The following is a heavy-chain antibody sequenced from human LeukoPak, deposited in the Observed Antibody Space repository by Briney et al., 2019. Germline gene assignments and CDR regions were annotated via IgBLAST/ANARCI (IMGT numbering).Heavy chain of an antibody. V-gene: IGHV3-7*01. J-gene: IGHJ2*01. Sequence: GGSLTLSCAASGFSFSSYWMSWVRQAPGKGLEWVANIKQDGSEKYYVDSVKGRFTISRDNAKNSLYLQMNSLRAEDTAVYYCARAPRLYCSSTSCYNPYWYFDLWGRGTLVTVSS. CDR1: GFSFSSYW. CDR3: ARAPRLYCSSTSCYNPYWYFDL. CDR2: IKQDGSEK. D-gene: IGHD2-2*02.